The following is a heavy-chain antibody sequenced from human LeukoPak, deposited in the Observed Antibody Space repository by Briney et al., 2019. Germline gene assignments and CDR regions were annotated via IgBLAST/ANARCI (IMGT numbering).Heavy chain of an antibody. CDR3: ARRAGAYTHPYDY. Sequence: QTGGSLRLSCAASGFTFNSYGMHWVRQAPGKGLEWVAFTRYDGSNKYYADSVKGRFTISRDSSKNTLYLQMNSLRAEDTAVYYCARRAGAYTHPYDYWGQGTLVTVSS. D-gene: IGHD3-16*01. V-gene: IGHV3-30*02. J-gene: IGHJ4*02. CDR2: TRYDGSNK. CDR1: GFTFNSYG.